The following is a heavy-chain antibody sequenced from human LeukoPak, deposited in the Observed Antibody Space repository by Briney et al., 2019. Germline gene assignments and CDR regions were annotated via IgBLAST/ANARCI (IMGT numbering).Heavy chain of an antibody. J-gene: IGHJ4*02. CDR1: GYTFTSYG. V-gene: IGHV1-18*01. CDR2: ISAYNGNT. D-gene: IGHD6-19*01. CDR3: ATDGVTQWRRGDFDY. Sequence: GASVKVSCKASGYTFTSYGISWVRQAPGQGLEWMGWISAYNGNTNYAQKLQGRVTMTTDTSTDTAYMELSSLRSEDTAVYYCATDGVTQWRRGDFDYWGQGTLVTVSS.